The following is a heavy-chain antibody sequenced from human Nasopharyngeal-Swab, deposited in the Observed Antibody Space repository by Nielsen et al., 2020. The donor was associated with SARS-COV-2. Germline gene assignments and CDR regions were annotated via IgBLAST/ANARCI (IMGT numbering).Heavy chain of an antibody. V-gene: IGHV3-30*04. Sequence: GGSLRPSSAPVGSTFSSYATHWVSQAPGKGLEWGAVISYDGSNKYYADSVKGRFTSSRDNSKNPLYMQMTCLRAEDTAVYYWARSLRGSYYGPNAYWGQLTLVTVSS. CDR1: GSTFSSYA. CDR3: ARSLRGSYYGPNAY. CDR2: ISYDGSNK. D-gene: IGHD2-15*01. J-gene: IGHJ4*02.